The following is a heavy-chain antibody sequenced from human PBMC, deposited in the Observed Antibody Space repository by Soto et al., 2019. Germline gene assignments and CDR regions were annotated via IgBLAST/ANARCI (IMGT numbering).Heavy chain of an antibody. D-gene: IGHD6-13*01. CDR3: AKDMVPYSSSWYYYFDY. CDR1: GFTFDDYA. V-gene: IGHV3-43D*04. J-gene: IGHJ4*02. Sequence: EVQLVESGGVVVQPGGSLRLSCAASGFTFDDYAMHWVRQAPGKGLEWVSLISWDGGSTYYADAVKGRFTISRDNSKNSLYLQRNSLRAEDTALYYCAKDMVPYSSSWYYYFDYWGQGTLVTVSS. CDR2: ISWDGGST.